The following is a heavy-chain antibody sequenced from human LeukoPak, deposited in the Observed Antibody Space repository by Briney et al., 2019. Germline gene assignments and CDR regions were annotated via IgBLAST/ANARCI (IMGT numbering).Heavy chain of an antibody. CDR3: AKDLGYYYDSSGLIY. CDR1: GFTFSSYG. V-gene: IGHV3-30*02. D-gene: IGHD3-22*01. CDR2: IRYDGSNK. Sequence: PGGSLRLSCAASGFTFSSYGMHWVRQAPGKGLEWVAFIRYDGSNKYYADSVKGRFTISRDNSKNTLYLQMNSLRAEDTAVYYCAKDLGYYYDSSGLIYWGQGTLVTVSS. J-gene: IGHJ4*02.